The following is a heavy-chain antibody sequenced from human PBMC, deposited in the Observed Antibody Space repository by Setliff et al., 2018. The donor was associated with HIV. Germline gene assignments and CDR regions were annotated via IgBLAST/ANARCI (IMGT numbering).Heavy chain of an antibody. CDR2: INAGDDNT. Sequence: GASVKVSCKAFGYTFSTNAIHWVRQAPGQRLEWMGYINAGDDNTRYSEKFQGRVTITRDTSANTAYLERSSLRSEDTAVYYCARGSCSGCYLSYSWGLGTLVTVSS. V-gene: IGHV1-3*01. J-gene: IGHJ4*02. CDR3: ARGSCSGCYLSYS. D-gene: IGHD6-19*01. CDR1: GYTFSTNA.